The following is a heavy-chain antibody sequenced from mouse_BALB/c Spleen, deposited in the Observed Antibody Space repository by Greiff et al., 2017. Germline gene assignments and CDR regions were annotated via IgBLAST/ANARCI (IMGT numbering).Heavy chain of an antibody. CDR3: ARVPGKGHFDY. V-gene: IGHV3-2*02. CDR1: GYSITSDYA. J-gene: IGHJ2*01. Sequence: EVMLVESGPGLVKPSQSLSLTCTVTGYSITSDYAWNWIRQFPGNKLEWMGYISYSGSTSYNPSLKSRISITRDTSKNQFFLQLNSVTTEDTATYYCARVPGKGHFDYWGQGTTLTVSS. D-gene: IGHD1-1*01. CDR2: ISYSGST.